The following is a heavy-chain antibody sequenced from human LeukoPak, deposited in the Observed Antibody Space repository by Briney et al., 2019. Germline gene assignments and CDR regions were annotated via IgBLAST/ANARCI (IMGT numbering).Heavy chain of an antibody. D-gene: IGHD6-13*01. V-gene: IGHV3-43D*03. J-gene: IGHJ4*02. CDR1: GFTFDDYA. CDR2: ITWDAGST. Sequence: GGSLRLSCAAFGFTFDDYAMHWVRQAPGKGLEWVSLITWDAGSTYYADSVKGRFTISRDNSKNSLYLQMNSLRAEDTALYYCAKGTSSWHEFDYWGQGTLVTVSS. CDR3: AKGTSSWHEFDY.